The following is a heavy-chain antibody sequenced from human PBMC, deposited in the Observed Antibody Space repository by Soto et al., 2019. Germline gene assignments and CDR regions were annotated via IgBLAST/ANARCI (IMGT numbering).Heavy chain of an antibody. V-gene: IGHV4-4*02. J-gene: IGHJ6*02. CDR3: ARDELVPASMDYYYGMEV. D-gene: IGHD2-2*01. CDR1: GGSISSSNW. Sequence: SETLSLTCAVYGGSISSSNWWYWVRQPPGKGLEWIGEIYHSGRTNYNPSLKSRVTISVDKTKNQFSLKLSSVTAADTAVYYCARDELVPASMDYYYGMEVWGQGTTVTVSS. CDR2: IYHSGRT.